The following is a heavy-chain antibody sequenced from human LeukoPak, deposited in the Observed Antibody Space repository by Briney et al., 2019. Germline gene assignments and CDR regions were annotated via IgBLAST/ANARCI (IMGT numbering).Heavy chain of an antibody. J-gene: IGHJ4*02. CDR3: ASLISYILVVTPFDY. CDR2: IYSDGTT. V-gene: IGHV3-53*05. Sequence: PGGSLRLSCAASGFNVTSNYISWVRQAPGKGLEWVSVIYSDGTTYYADSVEGRFSISRDNSKNTLYLQMNSLRAEDTAVYYCASLISYILVVTPFDYWGQGTLVTVSS. D-gene: IGHD2-21*02. CDR1: GFNVTSNY.